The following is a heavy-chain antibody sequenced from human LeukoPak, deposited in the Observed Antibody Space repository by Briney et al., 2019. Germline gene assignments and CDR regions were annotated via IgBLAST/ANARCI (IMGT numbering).Heavy chain of an antibody. V-gene: IGHV3-23*01. D-gene: IGHD6-19*01. CDR1: GFNFSNYA. CDR3: AKDKTGIAVAPIDY. Sequence: GGSLRLSCAASGFNFSNYAMSWVRQAPGKGLEWVSAISGSGGSTYYADSVKGRFTISRDNSKNTLYLQMNSLRAEDTAVYYCAKDKTGIAVAPIDYWGQGTLVTVSS. J-gene: IGHJ4*02. CDR2: ISGSGGST.